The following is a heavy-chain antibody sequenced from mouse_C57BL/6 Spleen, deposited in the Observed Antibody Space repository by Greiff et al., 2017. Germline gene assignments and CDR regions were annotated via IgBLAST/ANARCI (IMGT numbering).Heavy chain of an antibody. CDR2: INPNNGGT. CDR3: AREGDYYGSSPYYYAMDY. J-gene: IGHJ4*01. V-gene: IGHV1-22*01. CDR1: GYTFTDYN. Sequence: VQLQQSGPELVKPGASVKMSCKASGYTFTDYNMHWVKQSHGKSLEWIGYINPNNGGTSYNQKFKGKATLTVNKSSSTAYMELRSLTSEDSAVYYCAREGDYYGSSPYYYAMDYWGQGTSVTVSS. D-gene: IGHD1-1*01.